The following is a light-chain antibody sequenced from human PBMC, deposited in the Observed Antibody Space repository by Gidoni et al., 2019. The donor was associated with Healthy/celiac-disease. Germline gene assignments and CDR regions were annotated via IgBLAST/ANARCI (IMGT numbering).Light chain of an antibody. CDR1: QSVSSY. V-gene: IGKV1-39*01. CDR3: QQSYSTPWT. Sequence: DIQMTQSPSSLSASVGDRVTITCRASQSVSSYLNWYQQKPGKAPKVLIYAASSRQSGVPSRFSGSGSGTDFTLTISSLQPEDFATYYCQQSYSTPWTFGQGTKVEIK. J-gene: IGKJ1*01. CDR2: AAS.